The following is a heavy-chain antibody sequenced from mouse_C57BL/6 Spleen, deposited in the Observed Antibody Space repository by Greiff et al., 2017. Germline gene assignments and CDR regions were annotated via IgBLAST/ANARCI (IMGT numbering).Heavy chain of an antibody. J-gene: IGHJ2*01. Sequence: VQLQESGPGLVQPSQSLSITCTVSGFSLTSYGVHWVRQSPGKGLEWLGVIWSGGSPDYNAAFISRLSISKDNSKSQVFFKMNSLQADDTAIYYCARSGSSFYYFDYWGQGTTLTVSS. CDR3: ARSGSSFYYFDY. CDR2: IWSGGSP. V-gene: IGHV2-2*01. D-gene: IGHD1-1*01. CDR1: GFSLTSYG.